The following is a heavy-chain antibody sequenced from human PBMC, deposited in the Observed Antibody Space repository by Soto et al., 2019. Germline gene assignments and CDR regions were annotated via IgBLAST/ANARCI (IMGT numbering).Heavy chain of an antibody. CDR1: GFTFSSYG. CDR3: ARDLRGRAFDI. Sequence: QVQLVESGGGVVQPGRSLRLSCAASGFTFSSYGMHWVRQAPGKGLERVAVIWYDGSNKYYADSVKGRFTISRDNSKNTLYLQMNSLRAEDTAVYYCARDLRGRAFDIWGQGTMVTVSS. V-gene: IGHV3-33*01. CDR2: IWYDGSNK. J-gene: IGHJ3*02.